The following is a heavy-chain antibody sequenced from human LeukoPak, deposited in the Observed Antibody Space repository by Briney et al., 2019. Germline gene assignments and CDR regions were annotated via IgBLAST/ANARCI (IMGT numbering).Heavy chain of an antibody. V-gene: IGHV3-48*02. CDR3: ARDHYYGSGSYYTFFDY. J-gene: IGHJ4*02. Sequence: GGSLRLSCAASGFTFSSYSMNWVRQAPGKGLEWVSYISSSSSTIYYADSVKGRFTISRDNAKNSLYLQMNSLRDEDTAVYYCARDHYYGSGSYYTFFDYWGQGTLVTVSS. CDR2: ISSSSSTI. CDR1: GFTFSSYS. D-gene: IGHD3-10*01.